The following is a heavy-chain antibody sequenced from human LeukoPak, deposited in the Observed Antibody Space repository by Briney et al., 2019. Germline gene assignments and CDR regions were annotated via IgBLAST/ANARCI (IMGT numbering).Heavy chain of an antibody. CDR2: ISYDGRNK. J-gene: IGHJ5*02. CDR1: GFTFSSYA. D-gene: IGHD1-7*01. V-gene: IGHV3-30*04. Sequence: GGSLRLSCAASGFTFSSYAMHWVRQAPGKGLEWVAVISYDGRNKYYADSVKGRFTISRDNSKNTLYLQMNSLRAEDTAVYYCARERAPTGTTEWFDPWGQGTLVTVSS. CDR3: ARERAPTGTTEWFDP.